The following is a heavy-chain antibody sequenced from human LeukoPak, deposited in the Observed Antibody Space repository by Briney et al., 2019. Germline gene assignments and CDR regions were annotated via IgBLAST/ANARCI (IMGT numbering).Heavy chain of an antibody. Sequence: GGSLRLSCAASGFTFSDYYMSWIRQAPGKGLEWVSYISSSGSTIYYADSVKGRFTISRDNAKNSLYLQMNSLRAEDTAVYYCARDRYDYYYDSSGYTGDWGQGTLVTVSS. V-gene: IGHV3-11*01. J-gene: IGHJ4*02. D-gene: IGHD3-22*01. CDR1: GFTFSDYY. CDR3: ARDRYDYYYDSSGYTGD. CDR2: ISSSGSTI.